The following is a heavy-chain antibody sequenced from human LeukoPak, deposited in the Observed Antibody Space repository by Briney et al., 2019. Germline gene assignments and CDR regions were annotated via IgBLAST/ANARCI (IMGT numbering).Heavy chain of an antibody. D-gene: IGHD3-9*01. J-gene: IGHJ6*03. CDR3: ARGLPPEDYLLRYFDWLSPYMDV. CDR2: IYYSGST. V-gene: IGHV4-59*01. CDR1: GGSISSYY. Sequence: PSETLSLTCTVSGGSISSYYWSWIRQPPGKGLEWIGYIYYSGSTNYNPSLKSRVTISVDTSKNQFSLKLSSVTAADTAVYYCARGLPPEDYLLRYFDWLSPYMDVRGKGTTVTVSS.